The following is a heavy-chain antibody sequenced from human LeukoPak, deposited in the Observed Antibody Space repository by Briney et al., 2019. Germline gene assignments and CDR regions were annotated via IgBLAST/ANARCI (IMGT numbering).Heavy chain of an antibody. V-gene: IGHV1-18*01. CDR1: GYTFTSYG. Sequence: ASVKVSCKASGYTFTSYGISWVRQAPGQGLRWMGWINTYNGNTIYAQKLQGRVTMTTDTSTSTAYMELRSLRSDDTAVYYCARDAQYYYGSGSYFLAPNYYYYMDVWGKGTTVTISS. D-gene: IGHD3-10*01. J-gene: IGHJ6*03. CDR2: INTYNGNT. CDR3: ARDAQYYYGSGSYFLAPNYYYYMDV.